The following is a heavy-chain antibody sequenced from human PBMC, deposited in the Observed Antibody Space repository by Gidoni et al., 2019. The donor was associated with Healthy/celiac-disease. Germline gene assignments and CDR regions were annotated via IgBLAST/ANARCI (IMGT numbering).Heavy chain of an antibody. V-gene: IGHV3-9*01. D-gene: IGHD6-19*01. Sequence: EVQLVESGGGLVQPGRSLRLSCAASGFTFDDYAMHWVRQAPGKGLEWVSGISWNSGSIGYADSVKGRVTIPRDNAKNSLYLQMNSLRAEDTALYYCAKGSGWYWVGDFDYWGQGTLVTVSS. J-gene: IGHJ4*02. CDR1: GFTFDDYA. CDR2: ISWNSGSI. CDR3: AKGSGWYWVGDFDY.